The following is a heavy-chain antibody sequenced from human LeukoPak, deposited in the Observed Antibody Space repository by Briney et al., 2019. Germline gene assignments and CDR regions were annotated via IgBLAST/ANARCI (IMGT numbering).Heavy chain of an antibody. CDR1: GGSISSYY. CDR2: IYYSGST. CDR3: ARVVDDYDFWSGSTHYYYMDV. V-gene: IGHV4-59*13. D-gene: IGHD3-3*01. J-gene: IGHJ6*03. Sequence: SETLFLTCTVPGGSISSYYWSWIRQTPGKGLEWIGHIYYSGSTYYNLSLKSRVAISVDTSKSQLSLKQSSVTAADTAVFYCARVVDDYDFWSGSTHYYYMDVWGKGTTVTVSS.